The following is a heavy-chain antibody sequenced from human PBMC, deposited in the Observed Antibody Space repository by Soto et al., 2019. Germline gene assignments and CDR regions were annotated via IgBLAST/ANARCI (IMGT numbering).Heavy chain of an antibody. Sequence: QLQLQESGPGLVTPSETLSLTCTVSGDSISITSYYWGWVRQPPGKGLEWIGSIHYSGSTHYNPSLQSRVTISGDASKKQFSLKLRSVTAADTAVYYCASTKDETLYFDYWGQGTLVTVSS. CDR2: IHYSGST. CDR3: ASTKDETLYFDY. CDR1: GDSISITSYY. V-gene: IGHV4-39*01. D-gene: IGHD2-15*01. J-gene: IGHJ4*02.